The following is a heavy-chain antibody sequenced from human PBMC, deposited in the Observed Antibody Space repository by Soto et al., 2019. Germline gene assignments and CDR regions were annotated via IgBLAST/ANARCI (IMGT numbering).Heavy chain of an antibody. D-gene: IGHD2-15*01. Sequence: ASVKVSCKASSYTFTSYGISWVRQAPGQGLEWMGWISAYNGNTNYAQKLQGRVTMTTDTPTKTAYMELRSLRSDDTAVYYCARATIEYCSGGSCVLVHDAFDIWGQGTMVTVSS. V-gene: IGHV1-18*01. CDR2: ISAYNGNT. CDR1: SYTFTSYG. J-gene: IGHJ3*02. CDR3: ARATIEYCSGGSCVLVHDAFDI.